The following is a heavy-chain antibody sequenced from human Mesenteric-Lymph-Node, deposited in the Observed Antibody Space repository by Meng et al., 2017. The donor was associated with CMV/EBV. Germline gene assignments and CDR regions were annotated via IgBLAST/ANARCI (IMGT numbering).Heavy chain of an antibody. V-gene: IGHV1-2*06. Sequence: GYCITWVGQAPGQGLAWIGRTHPTSGGTSSEQQFPGRITITRDTSKSTAYMGLSRLRSDDTAVYYCAGGGHYYDILPGYYSDFDYWGQGTLVTVSS. J-gene: IGHJ4*02. CDR2: THPTSGGT. D-gene: IGHD3-9*01. CDR1: GYC. CDR3: AGGGHYYDILPGYYSDFDY.